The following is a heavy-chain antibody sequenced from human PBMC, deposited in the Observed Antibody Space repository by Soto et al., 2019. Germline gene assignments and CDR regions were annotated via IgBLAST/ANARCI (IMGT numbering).Heavy chain of an antibody. Sequence: EVQLVESGGGLVQPGGSLRLSCVASGFTFSDHYMDWVRQAPGKGLEWVGRIRNKANSYTTEYAASVKGRFTISRDDSKNSLYLQMNSPKTDDTAVYYCARGPQKGGPSSFYGMDVWGQGTTVTVSS. V-gene: IGHV3-72*01. J-gene: IGHJ6*02. CDR1: GFTFSDHY. CDR3: ARGPQKGGPSSFYGMDV. D-gene: IGHD3-16*01. CDR2: IRNKANSYTT.